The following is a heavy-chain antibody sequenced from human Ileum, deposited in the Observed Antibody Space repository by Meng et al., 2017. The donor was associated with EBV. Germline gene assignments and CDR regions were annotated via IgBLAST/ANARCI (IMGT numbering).Heavy chain of an antibody. V-gene: IGHV1-8*01. J-gene: IGHJ4*02. CDR1: GYTFTNYD. D-gene: IGHD5-24*01. CDR2: MNPKTGTA. Sequence: QGQLLQSGAEVKKPGASVKVSCKASGYTFTNYDISWVRQATGQGLEWMGWMNPKTGTAHYAQKFQGRVSMTRDTSITTAYMELSSLTSEDTAVYYCVRTLERGDYWGQGTLVTVSS. CDR3: VRTLERGDY.